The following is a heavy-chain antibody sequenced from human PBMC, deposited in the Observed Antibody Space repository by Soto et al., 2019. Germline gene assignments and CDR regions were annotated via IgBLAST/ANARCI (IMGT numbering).Heavy chain of an antibody. J-gene: IGHJ5*02. D-gene: IGHD6-13*01. CDR2: IIPIFSTA. V-gene: IGHV1-69*01. CDR3: AVKQQLAVTTAPGKRGWFDP. CDR1: GGTFSSYA. Sequence: QVQLVQSGAEVKKPGSSVKVSCKASGGTFSSYAISWVRQAPGQGLEWMGWIIPIFSTANYAQKFQGRVTITADESTSTACMGLSSLRSEDTAVYYCAVKQQLAVTTAPGKRGWFDPWGQGTLVTVSS.